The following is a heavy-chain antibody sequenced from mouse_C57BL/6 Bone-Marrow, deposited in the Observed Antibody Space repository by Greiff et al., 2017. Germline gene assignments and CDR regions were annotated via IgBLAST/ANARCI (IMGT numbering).Heavy chain of an antibody. CDR3: TRDRGLRRVDY. V-gene: IGHV5-9-1*02. CDR1: GFTFSSYA. Sequence: EVHRVESGEGLVKPGGSLKLSCAASGFTFSSYAMSWVRQTPEKRLEWVAYISSGGDYIYYADTVKGRFTISRDNARNTLYLQMSSLKSEDTAMYYCTRDRGLRRVDYWGQGTSVTVSS. D-gene: IGHD2-4*01. J-gene: IGHJ4*01. CDR2: ISSGGDYI.